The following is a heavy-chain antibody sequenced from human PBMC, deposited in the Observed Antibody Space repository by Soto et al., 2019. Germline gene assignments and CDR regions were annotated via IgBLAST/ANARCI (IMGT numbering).Heavy chain of an antibody. J-gene: IGHJ4*02. Sequence: EVQLVESGGGLVKPGGSLRLSCAASGFTFSSYSMNWVRQAPGKGLEWVSSISSNSNYMYYADSVKGRFTSSRDNAKNSLYLQMNSLRAEDTAVYYCARGDCSSTSCYPLYFDYWGQGTLVTVSS. D-gene: IGHD2-2*01. CDR2: ISSNSNYM. V-gene: IGHV3-21*01. CDR3: ARGDCSSTSCYPLYFDY. CDR1: GFTFSSYS.